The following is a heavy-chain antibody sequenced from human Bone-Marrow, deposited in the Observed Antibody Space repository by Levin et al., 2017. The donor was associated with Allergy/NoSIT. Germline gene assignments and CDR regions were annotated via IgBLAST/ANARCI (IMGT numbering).Heavy chain of an antibody. CDR3: ATDKPAVAEPEY. Sequence: PGGSLRLSCAASGFTFNNEGMHWVRQAPGKGLEWVAVISFDGDNKFYADVVKGRLTISRDNSRNTLYLQMNSLRTEDTAVYYCATDKPAVAEPEYWGQGTLVTVSS. CDR2: ISFDGDNK. V-gene: IGHV3-30*03. CDR1: GFTFNNEG. J-gene: IGHJ4*02. D-gene: IGHD6-19*01.